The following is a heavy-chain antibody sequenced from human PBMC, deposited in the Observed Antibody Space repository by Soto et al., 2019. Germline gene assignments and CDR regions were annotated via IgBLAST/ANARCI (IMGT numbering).Heavy chain of an antibody. V-gene: IGHV1-18*01. CDR3: ARDYHLPQNDAFDI. D-gene: IGHD2-2*01. CDR2: ISAYNGNT. J-gene: IGHJ3*02. Sequence: ASVKVSFKASGYTFTSYGISWVRQAPGQGLEWMGWISAYNGNTNYARKLQGRVTMTTDTSTSTAYMELRSLRSDDTAVYYCARDYHLPQNDAFDIWGQGTMVTVSS. CDR1: GYTFTSYG.